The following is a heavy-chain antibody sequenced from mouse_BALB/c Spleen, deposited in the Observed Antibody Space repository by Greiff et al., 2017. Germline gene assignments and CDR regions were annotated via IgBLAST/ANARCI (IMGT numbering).Heavy chain of an antibody. CDR1: GYTFTSYY. D-gene: IGHD1-2*01. CDR2: INPSNGGT. CDR3: TRSGLRLDAMDY. Sequence: QVQLQQSGAELVKPGASVKLSCKASGYTFTSYYMYWVKQRPGQGLEWIGEINPSNGGTNFNEKFKSKATLTVDKSSSTAYMQLSSLTSEDSAVYYCTRSGLRLDAMDYWGQGTSVTVSS. V-gene: IGHV1S81*02. J-gene: IGHJ4*01.